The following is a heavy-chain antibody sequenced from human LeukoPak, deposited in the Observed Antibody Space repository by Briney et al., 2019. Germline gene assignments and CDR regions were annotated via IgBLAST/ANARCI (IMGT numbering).Heavy chain of an antibody. CDR3: AGGISATGGG. CDR2: INSDGSIT. D-gene: IGHD6-13*01. V-gene: IGHV3-74*01. Sequence: PGGSLRLSCAASGFTFSTYWMHWVRQVPGKGLVWVSRINSDGSITTYADSVKGRFTISRDNAKNTLYSQMNSRTLERTAVYYCAGGISATGGGWGQGTMVTVSS. J-gene: IGHJ3*01. CDR1: GFTFSTYW.